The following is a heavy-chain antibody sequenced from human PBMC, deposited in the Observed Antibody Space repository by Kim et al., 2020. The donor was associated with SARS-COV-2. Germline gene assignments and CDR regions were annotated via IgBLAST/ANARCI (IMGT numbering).Heavy chain of an antibody. V-gene: IGHV3-73*01. CDR3: TRSDARGMDV. CDR1: GFTFSGSA. J-gene: IGHJ6*02. CDR2: IRSKANSYAT. Sequence: GGSLRLSCAASGFTFSGSAMHWVRQAPGKGLEWVGRIRSKANSYATAYAASVKGRFTISRDDSKNTAYLQMNSLKTEDTAVYYCTRSDARGMDVWGQGTTVTVSS. D-gene: IGHD6-25*01.